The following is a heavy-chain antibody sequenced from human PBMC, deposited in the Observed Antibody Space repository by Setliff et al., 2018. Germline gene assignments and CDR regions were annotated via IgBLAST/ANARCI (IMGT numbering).Heavy chain of an antibody. CDR1: RFTFSSYA. Sequence: GESLKISCAASRFTFSSYAMHWVRQPPGKGLEWVAVISYDGSTIYYADSVKGRFTISRDNAKNSLYLQMNSLRAEDTAVYYCARNDYGDYYFDYWGQGTLVTVSS. J-gene: IGHJ4*02. V-gene: IGHV3-30*04. CDR3: ARNDYGDYYFDY. CDR2: ISYDGSTI. D-gene: IGHD4-17*01.